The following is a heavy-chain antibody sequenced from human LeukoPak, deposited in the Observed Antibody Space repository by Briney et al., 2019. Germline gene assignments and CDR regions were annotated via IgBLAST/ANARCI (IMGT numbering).Heavy chain of an antibody. D-gene: IGHD5-24*01. Sequence: GTYRHYAISGVRPPAARGGAGVGRIIPIFGTANYAQKFQGRVTITADKSTSTAYMELSSLRSEDTAVYYCARGFRDGYNYDLFDYWGQGTLVTVSS. CDR2: IIPIFGTA. CDR3: ARGFRDGYNYDLFDY. CDR1: GTYRHYA. V-gene: IGHV1-69*06. J-gene: IGHJ4*02.